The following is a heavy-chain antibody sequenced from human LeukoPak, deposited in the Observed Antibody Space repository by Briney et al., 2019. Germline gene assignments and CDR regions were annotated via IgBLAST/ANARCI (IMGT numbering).Heavy chain of an antibody. CDR3: ARALYSSSWYGTGDYYYYGMDV. CDR1: GGTFSSYA. V-gene: IGHV1-69*13. Sequence: SVKVSCKASGGTFSSYAISWVRQAPGQGLEWMGGIIPIFGTANYAQKFQGRVTITADESTSTAYMELSSLRSEDTAVYYCARALYSSSWYGTGDYYYYGMDVWGQGTTVTVSS. D-gene: IGHD6-13*01. CDR2: IIPIFGTA. J-gene: IGHJ6*02.